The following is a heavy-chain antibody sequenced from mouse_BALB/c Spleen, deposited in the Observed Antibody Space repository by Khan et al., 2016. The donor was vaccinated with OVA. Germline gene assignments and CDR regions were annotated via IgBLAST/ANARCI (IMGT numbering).Heavy chain of an antibody. D-gene: IGHD3-3*01. Sequence: EVQLQESGPGLVKPSQSLSLTCTVTGYSITSDYTWNWSRQFPGNKLEWMGYIHYSGSTSYIPSLKSRISITRDTSKNQFFLHLNSLTSEATATYYCARGRAYWGQGTLVTVSA. CDR1: GYSITSDYT. CDR2: IHYSGST. V-gene: IGHV3-2*02. CDR3: ARGRAY. J-gene: IGHJ3*01.